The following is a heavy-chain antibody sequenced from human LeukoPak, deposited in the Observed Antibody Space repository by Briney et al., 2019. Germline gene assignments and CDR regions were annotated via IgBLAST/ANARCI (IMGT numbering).Heavy chain of an antibody. D-gene: IGHD6-13*01. Sequence: SETLSLTCTVSGGSISSYYWSWIRQPPGKGLEWIGFIYYSGYTNYNPSLKSRVTISIDTSKNQFSLTPTSVTAADTAVYYCARAAGIAASGGFDPWGQGTLVTVSS. CDR1: GGSISSYY. CDR3: ARAAGIAASGGFDP. V-gene: IGHV4-59*01. CDR2: IYYSGYT. J-gene: IGHJ5*02.